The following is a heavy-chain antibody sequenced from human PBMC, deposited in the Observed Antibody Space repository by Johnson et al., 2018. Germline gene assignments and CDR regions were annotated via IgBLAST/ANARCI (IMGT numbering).Heavy chain of an antibody. D-gene: IGHD3/OR15-3a*01. CDR2: ISSSSSYI. V-gene: IGHV3-21*01. CDR1: GFTFSTYS. J-gene: IGHJ1*01. CDR3: AGDRPDHDFWPGSHHPAEYFQH. Sequence: EVQLVESGGGLVQPGGSLRLSCAASGFTFSTYSMDWVRQAPGKGLEWVASISSSSSYIYYADSVKGRFTISRDNAKNSLFLQMSSLGAEDTAVYYCAGDRPDHDFWPGSHHPAEYFQHWGQGTLVTVSS.